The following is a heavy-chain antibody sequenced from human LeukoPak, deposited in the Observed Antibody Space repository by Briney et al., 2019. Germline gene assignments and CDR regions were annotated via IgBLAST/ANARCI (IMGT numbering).Heavy chain of an antibody. V-gene: IGHV4-59*12. D-gene: IGHD3-10*01. Sequence: PSETLSLTCTVSGGSISSYYWSWIRQAPGKGLEWIGYIYYSGSTYYNPSLKSRVTISVDTSKNQFSLKLSSVTAADTAVYYCARVGGSEPFDYWGQGTLVTVSS. CDR2: IYYSGST. J-gene: IGHJ4*02. CDR1: GGSISSYY. CDR3: ARVGGSEPFDY.